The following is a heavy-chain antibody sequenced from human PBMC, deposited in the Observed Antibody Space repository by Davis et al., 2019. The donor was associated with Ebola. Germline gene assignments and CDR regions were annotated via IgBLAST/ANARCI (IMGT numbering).Heavy chain of an antibody. CDR2: INPIDGST. CDR1: GYTFTNYY. Sequence: AASVKVSCKASGYTFTNYYLHCVRQAPGQGLEWMGIINPIDGSTSYAQNFQGRVTMTRDTSTSTLYMGLTSLRSEDTAVYYCARSSFGGPYSWFDPWGQGTLVTVSS. V-gene: IGHV1-46*01. CDR3: ARSSFGGPYSWFDP. J-gene: IGHJ5*02. D-gene: IGHD2-15*01.